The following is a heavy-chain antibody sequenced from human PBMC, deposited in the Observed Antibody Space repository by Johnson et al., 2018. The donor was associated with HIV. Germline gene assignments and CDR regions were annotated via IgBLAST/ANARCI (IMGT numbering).Heavy chain of an antibody. Sequence: MQVVESGGVVVQPGGSLRLSCAASGFTFDDYGMSWVRQAPGKGLEWVSGINWNGGTTGYADSVKGRFTISRDNAKNSLYLQMNSLRAEDTALYYCARGDYYDSSGDYIDAFDIWGQGTMVTVSS. V-gene: IGHV3-20*04. D-gene: IGHD3-22*01. CDR1: GFTFDDYG. CDR3: ARGDYYDSSGDYIDAFDI. CDR2: INWNGGTT. J-gene: IGHJ3*02.